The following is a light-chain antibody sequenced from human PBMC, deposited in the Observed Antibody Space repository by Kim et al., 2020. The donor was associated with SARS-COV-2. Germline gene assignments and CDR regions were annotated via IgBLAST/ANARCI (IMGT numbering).Light chain of an antibody. V-gene: IGKV1-5*03. J-gene: IGKJ4*01. Sequence: DIQMTQSPPTLAASVGDKVTITCRASQSISAWLAWYQQKQGKAPNLIIYQASRLESGVPSRFSGSGSGTEFTLTISCLQPDDFATYYCQQYNSYPLTFGGGTKVDIK. CDR1: QSISAW. CDR2: QAS. CDR3: QQYNSYPLT.